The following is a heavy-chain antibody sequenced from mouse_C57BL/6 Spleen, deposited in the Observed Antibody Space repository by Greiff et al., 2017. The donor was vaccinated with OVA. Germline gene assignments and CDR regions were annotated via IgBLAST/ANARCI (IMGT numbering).Heavy chain of an antibody. V-gene: IGHV1-43*01. Sequence: EVQLQQSGPELVKPGASVKISCKASGYSFTGYYMHWVKQSSEKSLEWIGEINPSTGGTSYNQKFKGKATLTVDKSSSTAYMQLKSLTSEDSAVYYCARGMEGFDYWGQGTTLTVSS. CDR3: ARGMEGFDY. CDR2: INPSTGGT. J-gene: IGHJ2*01. D-gene: IGHD2-3*01. CDR1: GYSFTGYY.